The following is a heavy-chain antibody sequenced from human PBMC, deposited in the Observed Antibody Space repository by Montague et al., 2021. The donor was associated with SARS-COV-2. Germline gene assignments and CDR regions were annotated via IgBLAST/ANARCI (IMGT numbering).Heavy chain of an antibody. J-gene: IGHJ6*03. CDR2: IYYSGST. D-gene: IGHD5-18*01. V-gene: IGHV4-59*01. Sequence: SETLSLTCTVSGGSISSYYWGWIRQPPGKGLEWIGHIYYSGSTNXNPSLKSRVTISVDTSKNQFSLKLSSVTAADTAVYYCARGNVDTAMVLPYPYYYYYMDVWGKGTTVTVSS. CDR1: GGSISSYY. CDR3: ARGNVDTAMVLPYPYYYYYMDV.